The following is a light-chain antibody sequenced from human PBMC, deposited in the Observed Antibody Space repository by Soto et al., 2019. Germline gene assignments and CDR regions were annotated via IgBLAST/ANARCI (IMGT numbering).Light chain of an antibody. CDR1: QSVSSY. Sequence: EIVLTQSPATLSLSPGERATLSCRASQSVSSYLAWYQQKPGQAPRLLIYDAPNRATGIPARFSGSGSGTDFTLTISSLEPEDSAVYYCQQRSNCSTFGQGTKVDIK. CDR2: DAP. V-gene: IGKV3-11*01. CDR3: QQRSNCST. J-gene: IGKJ1*01.